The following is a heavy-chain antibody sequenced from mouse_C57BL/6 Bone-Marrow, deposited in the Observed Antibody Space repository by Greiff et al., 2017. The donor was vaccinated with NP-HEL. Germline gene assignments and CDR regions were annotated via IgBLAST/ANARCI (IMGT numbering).Heavy chain of an antibody. CDR1: GYTFTSYD. V-gene: IGHV1-85*01. Sequence: QVQLQQSGPELVKPGASVKLSCKASGYTFTSYDINWVKQRPGQGLEWIGWIYPRDGSTKYNAKFKGKATLTVDTSSSTAYMELHSLTSEDSAVYFCARANWDGKNLFDYWGQGTTLTVSS. D-gene: IGHD4-1*01. CDR3: ARANWDGKNLFDY. J-gene: IGHJ2*01. CDR2: IYPRDGST.